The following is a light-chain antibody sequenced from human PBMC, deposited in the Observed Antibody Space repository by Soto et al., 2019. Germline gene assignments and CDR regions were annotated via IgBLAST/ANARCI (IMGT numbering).Light chain of an antibody. V-gene: IGKV1-39*01. CDR2: AAS. CDR3: QQSYSTPIT. Sequence: DIQMTQSPSSLSPSVGDRITITCRASQSISSYLNWYQQKPGKAPKXLIYAASSLQSGVPSRFSGSGSGTDLTLTISSLQPEDCETYYCQQSYSTPITFGQGTRLEIK. CDR1: QSISSY. J-gene: IGKJ5*01.